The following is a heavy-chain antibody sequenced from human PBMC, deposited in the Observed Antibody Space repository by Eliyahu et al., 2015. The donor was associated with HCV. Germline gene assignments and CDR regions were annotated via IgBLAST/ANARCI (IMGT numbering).Heavy chain of an antibody. CDR2: ILFDGSNT. J-gene: IGHJ4*02. V-gene: IGHV3-30*18. D-gene: IGHD5-24*01. CDR3: AKENGVVEWLQFGDF. Sequence: QVQLVESGGGVVQPGRSXRXSXAASGFXLTSSGXHWVRQAPGKGLEWLAVILFDGSNTYYADSVRDRFTISRDTSKNTLFLQMNSLRAEDTAVYYCAKENGVVEWLQFGDFWGQGAQVTVSS. CDR1: GFXLTSSG.